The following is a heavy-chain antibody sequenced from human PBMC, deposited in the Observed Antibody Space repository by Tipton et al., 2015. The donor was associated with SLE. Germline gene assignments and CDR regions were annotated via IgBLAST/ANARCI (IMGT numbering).Heavy chain of an antibody. Sequence: SLRLSCAASGFTFSSYAMNWVHQAPGKGLEWASYITIGGSTLYYADSVRGRFTISRDNAKNSLYLQMNSLRAEDTAVYYCARAARGSSSSAFDIWGQGTMVTVSS. D-gene: IGHD6-6*01. CDR2: ITIGGSTL. V-gene: IGHV3-48*03. CDR3: ARAARGSSSSAFDI. CDR1: GFTFSSYA. J-gene: IGHJ3*02.